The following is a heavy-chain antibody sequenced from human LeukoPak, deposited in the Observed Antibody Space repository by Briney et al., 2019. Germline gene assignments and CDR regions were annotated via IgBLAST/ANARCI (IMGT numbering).Heavy chain of an antibody. CDR2: IYYSGST. CDR1: GGSISSYY. CDR3: ARVSTSGPPDY. Sequence: SETLSLICTVSGGSISSYYWSWIRQPPGKGLEWIGYIYYSGSTNYNPSLKSRVTISVDTSKNQFSLKLSSVTAADTAVYYCARVSTSGPPDYWGQGTLVTVSS. J-gene: IGHJ4*02. D-gene: IGHD5-12*01. V-gene: IGHV4-59*01.